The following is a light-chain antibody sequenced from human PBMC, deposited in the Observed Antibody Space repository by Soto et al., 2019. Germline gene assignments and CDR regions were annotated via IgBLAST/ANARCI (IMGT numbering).Light chain of an antibody. J-gene: IGKJ2*01. CDR2: RAS. CDR3: QQYSRTPMYN. V-gene: IGKV4-1*01. CDR1: QSVLNSSNNKNY. Sequence: DIVMTQSPDSLAVSLGERATINCKSSQSVLNSSNNKNYLGCYQQKPGQPPNLLIYRASTRGSGVPDRFSGSGSGTDFTLTISSLQAEDVAVYYCQQYSRTPMYNFGKGTKLEIK.